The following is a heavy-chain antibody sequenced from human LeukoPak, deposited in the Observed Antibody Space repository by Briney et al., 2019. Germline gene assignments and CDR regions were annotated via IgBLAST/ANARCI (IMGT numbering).Heavy chain of an antibody. Sequence: GGSLRLSCAASGFTFSTYSMNWVRQAPGKGLEWVSSISSSSSYIYYADSVKGRFTISRGNAKNSLYLQMNSLRAEDTAVYYCARDGDYDIFFKDYYYYYMDVWGKGTTVTVSS. D-gene: IGHD3-9*01. CDR2: ISSSSSYI. V-gene: IGHV3-21*04. CDR3: ARDGDYDIFFKDYYYYYMDV. J-gene: IGHJ6*03. CDR1: GFTFSTYS.